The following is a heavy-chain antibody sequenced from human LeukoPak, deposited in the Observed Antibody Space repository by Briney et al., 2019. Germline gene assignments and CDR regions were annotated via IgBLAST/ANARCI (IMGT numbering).Heavy chain of an antibody. D-gene: IGHD5-18*01. CDR1: GGSISSYY. CDR3: ARHAGLSYGVDY. CDR2: IYNSGRT. J-gene: IGHJ4*02. V-gene: IGHV4-59*08. Sequence: SETLSLTCTVSGGSISSYYWSWPRQPPGKGLVWCGYIYNSGRTHYNPSLKSRVTISVDTSKPQFSLKLSSVTAAGTAVYYCARHAGLSYGVDYWGQGTLVTVFS.